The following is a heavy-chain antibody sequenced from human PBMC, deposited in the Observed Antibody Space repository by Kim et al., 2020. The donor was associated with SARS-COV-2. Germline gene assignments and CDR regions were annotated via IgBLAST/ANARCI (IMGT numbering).Heavy chain of an antibody. CDR2: IYPGDSDT. J-gene: IGHJ3*02. D-gene: IGHD3-9*01. V-gene: IGHV5-51*01. CDR3: ARREYYDILTGYAFDI. Sequence: GASLQISCKGSGYSFTSYWIGWVRQMPGKGLAWMGIIYPGDSDTRYSPSFQGQVTISADKSISTAYLQWSSLKASDTAMYYCARREYYDILTGYAFDIWGQGTMVTVSS. CDR1: GYSFTSYW.